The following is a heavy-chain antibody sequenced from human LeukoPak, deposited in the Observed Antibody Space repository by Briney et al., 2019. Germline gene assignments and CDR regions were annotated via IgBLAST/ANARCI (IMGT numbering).Heavy chain of an antibody. CDR3: ARDFDSIAAAGGFDP. CDR1: GYTFRNYY. J-gene: IGHJ5*02. D-gene: IGHD6-13*01. V-gene: IGHV1-2*02. CDR2: MNPKSGGT. Sequence: GASVKVSCKASGYTFRNYYIHWVRQAPGQGFEWMGWMNPKSGGTNYAQKFQGRVTMTRDTSISTAYMELSRLRSDDTAVYYCARDFDSIAAAGGFDPWGQGTLVTVSS.